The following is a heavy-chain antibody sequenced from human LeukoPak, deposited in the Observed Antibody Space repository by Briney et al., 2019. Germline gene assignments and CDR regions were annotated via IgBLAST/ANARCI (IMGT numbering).Heavy chain of an antibody. CDR2: IRYDGSNK. V-gene: IGHV3-30*02. CDR1: GFTFSSYG. Sequence: GGSLRLSCAASGFTFSSYGMHWVRQAPGKGLEWVAFIRYDGSNKYNADSVKGRFTISRDNSKNTLYLQMNSLRAEDTAVYYCAKESGYRVLALDYWGQGTLVTVSS. D-gene: IGHD2-2*02. CDR3: AKESGYRVLALDY. J-gene: IGHJ4*02.